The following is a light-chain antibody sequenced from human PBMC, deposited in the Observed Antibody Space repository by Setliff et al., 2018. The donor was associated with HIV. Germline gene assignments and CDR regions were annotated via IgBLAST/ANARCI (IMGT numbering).Light chain of an antibody. J-gene: IGLJ1*01. V-gene: IGLV2-14*03. Sequence: QSALTQPASVSASPGQSITISCTGSNSDIGHYNFVSWYQQYPGKAPKLVIYDVIDRPSGVSNRFSGSKSGNTASLTISGLQAEDEADYYCKSKSSSTSPYVFGTGTKVTV. CDR3: KSKSSSTSPYV. CDR2: DVI. CDR1: NSDIGHYNF.